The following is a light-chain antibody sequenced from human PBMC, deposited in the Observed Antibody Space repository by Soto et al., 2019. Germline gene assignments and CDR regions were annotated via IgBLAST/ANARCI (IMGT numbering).Light chain of an antibody. V-gene: IGLV2-14*03. CDR3: CSYTTTSKFV. J-gene: IGLJ2*01. CDR2: DVS. CDR1: SSDVGAHKY. Sequence: QSALTQPASVSGSPGQSITISCTGSSSDVGAHKYVSWYQQHPGKAPKVIIHDVSNRPSGVSSRFSGSKSGNTASLTISGLQPEDEAQYYCCSYTTTSKFVFGGGTKLTVL.